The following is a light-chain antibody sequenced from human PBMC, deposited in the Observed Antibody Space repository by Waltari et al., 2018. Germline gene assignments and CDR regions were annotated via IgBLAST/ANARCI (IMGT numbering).Light chain of an antibody. CDR1: QSVLYNSLHKTY. CDR2: WAS. V-gene: IGKV4-1*01. Sequence: DIVMTQSPVSLAVSLGERATINCKSSQSVLYNSLHKTYVAWYQHKPGQSPKLLIYWASTRDSGVPDRFSGSGSGTDFTLAISSLQAEDVAVYYCQQYYTIPPTFGQGTKVEIK. CDR3: QQYYTIPPT. J-gene: IGKJ1*01.